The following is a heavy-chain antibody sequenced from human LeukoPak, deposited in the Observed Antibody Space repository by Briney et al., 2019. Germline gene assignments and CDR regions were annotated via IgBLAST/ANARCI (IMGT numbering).Heavy chain of an antibody. CDR1: GGSISSGGYY. CDR3: VRVTPESSGYYFDY. Sequence: SETLSLTCTVSGGSISSGGYYWSWIRQHPGKGLEWIGYIYYSGTTYYNPSLKSRVTISVDTSKNQFSLKLSSVTAADTAVYYCVRVTPESSGYYFDYWGQGTLVTVSS. J-gene: IGHJ4*02. V-gene: IGHV4-31*03. CDR2: IYYSGTT. D-gene: IGHD3-22*01.